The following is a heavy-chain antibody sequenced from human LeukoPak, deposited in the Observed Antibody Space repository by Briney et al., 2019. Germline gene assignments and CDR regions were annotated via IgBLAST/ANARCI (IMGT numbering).Heavy chain of an antibody. CDR1: GFTFSDYA. V-gene: IGHV3-30-3*01. Sequence: GGSLRLSCAASGFTFSDYAMHWVRQAPGKGLEWVAVISKDGSDKYYPGSVRGRFTISRDNSKSTIYLQMDSLRAEDTAIYYCARDYWWNYDYWGQGTLVTVSS. J-gene: IGHJ4*02. CDR2: ISKDGSDK. D-gene: IGHD1-7*01. CDR3: ARDYWWNYDY.